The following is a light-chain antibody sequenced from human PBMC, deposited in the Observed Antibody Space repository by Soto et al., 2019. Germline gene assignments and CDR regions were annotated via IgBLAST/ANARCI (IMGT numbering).Light chain of an antibody. CDR1: QSVLYSSNNKNN. Sequence: DIVMTQSPDSLAVSLGERATINCKSSQSVLYSSNNKNNLAWYQKKPGQPPKLLIYWASTRESGVPDRFSGSGSGTDFTLTISSLQADDVAVYYCHQSYTVPWTFGQGTKVEIK. CDR2: WAS. J-gene: IGKJ1*01. CDR3: HQSYTVPWT. V-gene: IGKV4-1*01.